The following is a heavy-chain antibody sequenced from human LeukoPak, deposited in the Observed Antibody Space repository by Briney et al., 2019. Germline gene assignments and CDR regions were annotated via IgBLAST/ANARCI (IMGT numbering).Heavy chain of an antibody. CDR2: ISSSGTTI. Sequence: PGGSLRLSCAASGFTFSSYEMNWVRQAPGKGLEWVSYISSSGTTIYYADSVKGRFTISRDNAKNSLYLQMNSLRAEDTAVYYCARGVFAPYCSSTSCATATLDYWGQGTLVTVSS. J-gene: IGHJ4*02. V-gene: IGHV3-48*03. D-gene: IGHD2-2*01. CDR3: ARGVFAPYCSSTSCATATLDY. CDR1: GFTFSSYE.